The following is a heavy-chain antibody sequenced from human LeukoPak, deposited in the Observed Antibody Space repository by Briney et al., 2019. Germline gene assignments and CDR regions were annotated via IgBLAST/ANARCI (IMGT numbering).Heavy chain of an antibody. V-gene: IGHV3-21*01. Sequence: GGSLRLSCAASGFTFSSYSMNWVRQAPRKGLEWVSSISSSSSYIYYADSVKGRFTISRDNAKNSLYLQMNSLRAEDTAVYYCARDRHTYYYGMDVWGKGTTVTVSS. CDR1: GFTFSSYS. CDR3: ARDRHTYYYGMDV. J-gene: IGHJ6*04. CDR2: ISSSSSYI.